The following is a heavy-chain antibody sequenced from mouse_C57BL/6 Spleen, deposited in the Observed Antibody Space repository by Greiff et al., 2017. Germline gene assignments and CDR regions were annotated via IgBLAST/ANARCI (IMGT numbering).Heavy chain of an antibody. J-gene: IGHJ1*03. CDR3: ARRMLGYIDF. CDR2: IFPGSGST. Sequence: QAQLQQSGAELMKPGASVKLSCKASGYTFTGYWIEWVKQRPGHGLEWIGEIFPGSGSTNYTEKFKGKATLPADTSSNKSYMHLSSLTTEDSAIYSCARRMLGYIDFWGTGTSVTVSS. V-gene: IGHV1-9*01. CDR1: GYTFTGYW.